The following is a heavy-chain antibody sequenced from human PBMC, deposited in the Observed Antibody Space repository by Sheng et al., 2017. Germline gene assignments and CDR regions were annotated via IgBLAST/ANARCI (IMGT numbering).Heavy chain of an antibody. CDR2: ISSSSSYI. Sequence: EVQLVESGGGLVKPGGSLRLSCAASGFTFSSYSMNWVRQAPGKGLEWVSSISSSSSYIYYADSVKGRFTISRDNAKNSLYLQMNSLRAEDTAVYYCATLSYSSGRLALFDYWGQGTLVTVSS. CDR1: GFTFSSYS. J-gene: IGHJ4*02. D-gene: IGHD6-19*01. CDR3: ATLSYSSGRLALFDY. V-gene: IGHV3-21*01.